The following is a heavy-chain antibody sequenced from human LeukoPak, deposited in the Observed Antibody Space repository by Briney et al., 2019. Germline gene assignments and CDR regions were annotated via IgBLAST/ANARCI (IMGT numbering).Heavy chain of an antibody. V-gene: IGHV4-39*07. D-gene: IGHD7-27*01. Sequence: SETLSLTCTVSGGSISTSNYYWGWIRQPPGKGLEWIGNIFYSGSTYYNPSLKSRVTISVDTSKNQFSLKLSSVTAADTAVYYCARDPPQLGSFDYWGQGTLVTVSS. J-gene: IGHJ4*02. CDR1: GGSISTSNYY. CDR2: IFYSGST. CDR3: ARDPPQLGSFDY.